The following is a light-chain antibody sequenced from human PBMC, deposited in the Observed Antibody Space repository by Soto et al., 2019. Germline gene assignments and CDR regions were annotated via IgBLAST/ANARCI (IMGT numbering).Light chain of an antibody. Sequence: DVQLTQSPSFLSASLGDRVTITCRASRGISSYLAWYQQKPGKAPKLLIYAASTLQSGVPSRFSGSGSGKEFTLTISSLQPEDAATYYCQQLNSYPLTFAGGTKVDIK. V-gene: IGKV1-9*01. CDR2: AAS. J-gene: IGKJ4*01. CDR1: RGISSY. CDR3: QQLNSYPLT.